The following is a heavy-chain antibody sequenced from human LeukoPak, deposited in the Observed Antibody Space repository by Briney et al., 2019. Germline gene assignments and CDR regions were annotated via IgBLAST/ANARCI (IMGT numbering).Heavy chain of an antibody. D-gene: IGHD3-22*01. CDR1: GYTFSNYG. CDR3: ASRPYYYDSSGYS. CDR2: IIPIFGTA. V-gene: IGHV1-69*13. Sequence: ASVKVSCKASGYTFSNYGISWVRQAPGQGLEWMGGIIPIFGTANYAQKFQGRVTITADESTSTAYMELSSLRSEDTAVYYCASRPYYYDSSGYSWGQGTLVTVSS. J-gene: IGHJ5*02.